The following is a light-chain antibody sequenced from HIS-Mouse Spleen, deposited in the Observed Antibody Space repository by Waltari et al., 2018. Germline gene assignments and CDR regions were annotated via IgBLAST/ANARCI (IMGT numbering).Light chain of an antibody. V-gene: IGKV1D-8*02. CDR3: QQYYSFPRT. CDR2: AAS. CDR1: QGISRY. Sequence: AIWMTQSPSLLSASTGDRFTISCRMRQGISRYLAWYLQKPGKAPELLIYAASTLQSGVPSRFSGSGSGTDFTLTISCLQSEDFATYYCQQYYSFPRTFGQGTKVEIK. J-gene: IGKJ1*01.